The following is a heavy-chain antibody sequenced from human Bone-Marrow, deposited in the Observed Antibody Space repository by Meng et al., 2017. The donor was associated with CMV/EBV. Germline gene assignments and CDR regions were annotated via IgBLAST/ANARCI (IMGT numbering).Heavy chain of an antibody. V-gene: IGHV3-7*01. Sequence: GESLKISCAASGFTFSSYWMSWVRQAPGKGLEWVANIKEDGSDKYYVDSVKGRFTISRDNAKNSLYLQMNSLKAEDTAVYYCARDSSGYDYWGQGTLVTVSS. CDR3: ARDSSGYDY. D-gene: IGHD6-19*01. J-gene: IGHJ4*02. CDR1: GFTFSSYW. CDR2: IKEDGSDK.